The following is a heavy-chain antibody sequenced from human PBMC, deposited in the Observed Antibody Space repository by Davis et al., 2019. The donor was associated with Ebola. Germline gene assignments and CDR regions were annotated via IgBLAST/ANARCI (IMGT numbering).Heavy chain of an antibody. J-gene: IGHJ6*04. CDR1: GFTFDDYT. D-gene: IGHD2-15*01. V-gene: IGHV3-43*01. CDR3: AKDIEIRDCSGGNCFSGYHYGMDV. CDR2: ISWDGGNT. Sequence: GGSLRLSCAASGFTFDDYTMHWVRQPPGKGLEWVSFISWDGGNTYYGDSVMGRFTISRDNSKNSLYLQMNSLRIEDTALYYCAKDIEIRDCSGGNCFSGYHYGMDVWGKGTTVTVSS.